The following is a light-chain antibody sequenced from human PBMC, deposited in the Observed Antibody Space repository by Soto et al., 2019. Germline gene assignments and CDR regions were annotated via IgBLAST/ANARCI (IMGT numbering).Light chain of an antibody. Sequence: DIQMTQSPSTVSGSVGDRVTITCRASQTISRWLAWYKQKPGKAPKLLIYKASTLKSGVPSRFSGSGSGTEFTLTISSLQPDDFETYYCQHYNSYSEAFGQGTKVDIK. CDR1: QTISRW. CDR3: QHYNSYSEA. V-gene: IGKV1-5*03. CDR2: KAS. J-gene: IGKJ1*01.